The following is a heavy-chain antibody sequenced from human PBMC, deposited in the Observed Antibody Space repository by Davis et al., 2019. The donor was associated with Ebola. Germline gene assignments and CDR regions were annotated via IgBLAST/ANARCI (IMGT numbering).Heavy chain of an antibody. CDR2: IYYGGTT. Sequence: SETLSLICTVSGDSMSDYYYNWIRQPPGRGLEWIGNIYYGGTTNYNPSLKSRVTISGDTSKNQFSLNVNSVTAADTAMYYCARTPQYTSYGSYFDYWGQGALVTVSS. V-gene: IGHV4-59*01. CDR1: GDSMSDYY. J-gene: IGHJ4*02. CDR3: ARTPQYTSYGSYFDY. D-gene: IGHD1-26*01.